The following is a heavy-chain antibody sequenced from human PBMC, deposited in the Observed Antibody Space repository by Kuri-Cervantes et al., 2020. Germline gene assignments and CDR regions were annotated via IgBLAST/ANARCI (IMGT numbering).Heavy chain of an antibody. Sequence: SCAASGFTFSSYAMHWVRQAPGKGLEWVAVIPYDGSNKYYADSVKGRFTISRDNSKNTLYLQMNSLRAEDTAVYYCASGYSGYDPTLINWGQGTLVTVSS. CDR1: GFTFSSYA. CDR2: IPYDGSNK. J-gene: IGHJ4*02. D-gene: IGHD5-12*01. V-gene: IGHV3-30-3*01. CDR3: ASGYSGYDPTLIN.